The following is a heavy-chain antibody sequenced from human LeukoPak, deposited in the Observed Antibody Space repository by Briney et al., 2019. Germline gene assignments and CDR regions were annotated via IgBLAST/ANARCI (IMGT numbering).Heavy chain of an antibody. CDR2: ISGSGGST. D-gene: IGHD3-3*02. J-gene: IGHJ2*01. V-gene: IGHV3-23*01. Sequence: PGRSLRLSCAASGFTFDDYAMHWVRQTPGKGLEWVSAISGSGGSTYYADSVKGRFTISRDNSKNTLYLQMNSLRAEDTAVYYCAKRPHFDWYFDLWGRGTLVTVSS. CDR3: AKRPHFDWYFDL. CDR1: GFTFDDYA.